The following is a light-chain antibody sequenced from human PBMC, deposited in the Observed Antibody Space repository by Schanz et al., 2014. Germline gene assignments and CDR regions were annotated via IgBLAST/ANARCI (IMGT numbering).Light chain of an antibody. Sequence: QSVLTQPPSASGSPGQSVTISCTGTSSDVGAYNYVSWYQQQPGKAPKVMIYEGSKRPSGVSNRFSGSKSGNTASLTISGLQAEDEADYYCNSFTSSHTHVFGGGTKVTVL. CDR1: SSDVGAYNY. J-gene: IGLJ3*02. CDR3: NSFTSSHTHV. V-gene: IGLV2-8*01. CDR2: EGS.